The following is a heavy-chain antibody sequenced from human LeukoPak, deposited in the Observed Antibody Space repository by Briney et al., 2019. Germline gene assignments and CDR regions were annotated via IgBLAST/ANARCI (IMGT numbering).Heavy chain of an antibody. J-gene: IGHJ6*02. CDR1: GFTFSSYG. Sequence: GGSLRLSCAASGFTFSSYGMHWVRQAPGKGLEWVAVISYDGSNKYYADSVKGRFTISRDNSKNTLYLQMNSLRAEDTAVYYCAKEGPIVGATIGYYGMDVWGQGTTVTVSS. V-gene: IGHV3-30*18. CDR3: AKEGPIVGATIGYYGMDV. CDR2: ISYDGSNK. D-gene: IGHD1-26*01.